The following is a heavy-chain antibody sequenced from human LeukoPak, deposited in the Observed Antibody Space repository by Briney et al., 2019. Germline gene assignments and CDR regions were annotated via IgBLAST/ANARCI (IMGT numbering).Heavy chain of an antibody. D-gene: IGHD2-15*01. CDR1: GYTFTSYG. V-gene: IGHV1-18*01. J-gene: IGHJ4*02. Sequence: RASVKVSCKASGYTFTSYGISWVRQAPGQGLEWMGWISAYNGNTNYAQKLQGRVTMTTDTSTSTAYMELRSLRSDDTAVYYCARVSRYIGYCSGGSCYLPGGYWGQGTLVTVSS. CDR3: ARVSRYIGYCSGGSCYLPGGY. CDR2: ISAYNGNT.